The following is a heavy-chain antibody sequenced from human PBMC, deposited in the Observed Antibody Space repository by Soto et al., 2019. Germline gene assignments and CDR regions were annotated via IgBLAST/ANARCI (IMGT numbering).Heavy chain of an antibody. CDR1: GYTFTSYY. CDR3: ARSMVGAARRTTHYSYYGMDV. D-gene: IGHD6-6*01. J-gene: IGHJ6*02. V-gene: IGHV1-46*01. CDR2: INPSGGST. Sequence: QVQLVQSGAEVKKPGASVKVSCKASGYTFTSYYMHWVRQAPGQGLEWMGIINPSGGSTSYAQKSPSRVLINKSASTSTVCMGLSSRSSEATAVYYCARSMVGAARRTTHYSYYGMDVWGQGAPVTVSS.